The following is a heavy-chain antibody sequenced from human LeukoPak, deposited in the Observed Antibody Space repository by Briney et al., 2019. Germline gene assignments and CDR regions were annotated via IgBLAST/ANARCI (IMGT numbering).Heavy chain of an antibody. J-gene: IGHJ6*03. V-gene: IGHV3-48*03. D-gene: IGHD2-15*01. CDR1: GFTFSSYE. CDR2: ISSSGSTI. CDR3: ARDRSCTGGSCYMDV. Sequence: GGSLRLSCAASGFTFSSYEMNWVRQAPGKGLEWVSYISSSGSTIYYADSVKGRFTISRDNAKNSLYLQMNSLRAEDTAVYYCARDRSCTGGSCYMDVWGRGTTVTVPS.